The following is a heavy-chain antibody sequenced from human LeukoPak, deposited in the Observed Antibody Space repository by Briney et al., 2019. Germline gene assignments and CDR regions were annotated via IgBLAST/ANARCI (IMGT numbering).Heavy chain of an antibody. CDR3: AREFGGTYGSFEY. Sequence: SETLSLTCSVSDYSISSGYFWGWIRQPPGKGLEWIGSIHLRGTTSYNPSLRGRVTISVDTSSNQFSLKLYSVTAADTAVYYCAREFGGTYGSFEYWGQGSLVTVSS. V-gene: IGHV4-38-2*02. CDR2: IHLRGTT. J-gene: IGHJ4*02. CDR1: DYSISSGYF. D-gene: IGHD1-26*01.